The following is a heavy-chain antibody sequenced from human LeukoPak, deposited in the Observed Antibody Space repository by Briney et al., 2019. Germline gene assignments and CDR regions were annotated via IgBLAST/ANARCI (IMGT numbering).Heavy chain of an antibody. CDR1: GDSVSSSSAA. V-gene: IGHV6-1*01. Sequence: SQTLSLTCAISGDSVSSSSAAWNWIRQSPSRGLEWLGRIQYRSKWYNDYAVSVKGRIDIKSDTSKNQFSLQLNSVTPEDTAVYYCTRTGVGSGSHYYYDGMDDWGQGTTVTVSS. D-gene: IGHD1-26*01. J-gene: IGHJ6*02. CDR2: IQYRSKWYN. CDR3: TRTGVGSGSHYYYDGMDD.